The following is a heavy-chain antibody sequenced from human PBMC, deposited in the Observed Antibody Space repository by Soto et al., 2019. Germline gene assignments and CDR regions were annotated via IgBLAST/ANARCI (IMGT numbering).Heavy chain of an antibody. CDR2: INPNSGGT. CDR1: GYTFTGYY. Sequence: ASVKVSCKASGYTFTGYYMHWVRQAPGQGLEWMGWINPNSGGTNYAQKFRGWVTMTRDTSISTAYMELSRLRSDDTAMYYCATDSSGSLYYYGMDVWGQGTTVTVSS. D-gene: IGHD3-22*01. J-gene: IGHJ6*02. CDR3: ATDSSGSLYYYGMDV. V-gene: IGHV1-2*04.